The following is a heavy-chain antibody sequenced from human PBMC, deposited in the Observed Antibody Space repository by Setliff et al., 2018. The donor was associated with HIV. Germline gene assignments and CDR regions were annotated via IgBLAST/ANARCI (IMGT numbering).Heavy chain of an antibody. CDR3: ARVVPGVVYGACWFDP. D-gene: IGHD4-17*01. Sequence: LSLTCTVSSDSIRFYYWTWIRQPPGKGLEWIGNVYYTGSTNYNPSLKSRTAISIDPSKSQFSLKLTSVAAADTAVYYCARVVPGVVYGACWFDPWGQGTLVTVSS. CDR2: VYYTGST. J-gene: IGHJ5*02. V-gene: IGHV4-59*01. CDR1: SDSIRFYY.